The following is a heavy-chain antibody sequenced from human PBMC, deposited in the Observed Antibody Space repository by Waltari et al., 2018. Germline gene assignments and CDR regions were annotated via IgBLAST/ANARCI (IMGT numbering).Heavy chain of an antibody. V-gene: IGHV3-53*01. CDR1: GLTVSNNY. D-gene: IGHD5-12*01. Sequence: EVQLVESGGGLIQPGGHLRISCAASGLTVSNNYITWVRQAPGKGLEWVSVIYSGGGTYYADSVRVRFTISRDKVKNTVYLQMNSLRAEDTAVYYCGNIGAFDIWGQGTMVTVSS. CDR2: IYSGGGT. J-gene: IGHJ3*02. CDR3: GNIGAFDI.